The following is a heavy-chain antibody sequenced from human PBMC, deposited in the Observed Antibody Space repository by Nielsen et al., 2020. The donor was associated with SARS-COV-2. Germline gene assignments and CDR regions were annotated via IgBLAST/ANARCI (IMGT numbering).Heavy chain of an antibody. CDR2: INSDGSST. CDR1: GFTFRNNW. CDR3: RLALVVSQGFDY. D-gene: IGHD2-15*01. J-gene: IGHJ4*02. Sequence: GESLKISCEASGFTFRNNWMNWVRQAPGKGPEWVSRINSDGSSTSYADSVKGRFTISRDNAKNTLYLQMNSLTAEDTAVYYCRLALVVSQGFDYWGQGTLVTVSS. V-gene: IGHV3-74*01.